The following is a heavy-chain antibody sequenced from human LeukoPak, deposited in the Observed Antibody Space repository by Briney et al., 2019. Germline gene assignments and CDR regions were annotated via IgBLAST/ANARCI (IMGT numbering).Heavy chain of an antibody. CDR1: EFSFDIYA. CDR2: ISRSGDTI. V-gene: IGHV3-48*03. Sequence: TGGSLRLSCAASEFSFDIYAMNWVRQAPGKGLEWVSYISRSGDTIYYADSVKGRFTISRDNAKSSLYLQMRSLRAEDTAIYYCARDRVLRGVIINYDYYFMDVWGRGTTVTISS. D-gene: IGHD3-10*01. CDR3: ARDRVLRGVIINYDYYFMDV. J-gene: IGHJ6*03.